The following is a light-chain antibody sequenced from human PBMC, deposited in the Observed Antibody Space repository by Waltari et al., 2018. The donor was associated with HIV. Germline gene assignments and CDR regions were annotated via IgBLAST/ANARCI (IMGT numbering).Light chain of an antibody. CDR2: SNL. CDR1: NYNIGSNT. J-gene: IGLJ2*01. V-gene: IGLV1-44*01. CDR3: ATWDDILRGIV. Sequence: QSVLTQPPSVSGTPGQSVTISCSGSNYNIGSNTVNWYQQLPKTAPKLLIYSNLQRPSGVPDRFSGSKSGTSASLAISGLQSEDEADYYCATWDDILRGIVFGGGTNLTVL.